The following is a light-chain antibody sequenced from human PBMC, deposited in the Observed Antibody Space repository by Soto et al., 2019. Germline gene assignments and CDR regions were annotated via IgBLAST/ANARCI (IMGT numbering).Light chain of an antibody. CDR1: QSISSW. Sequence: EIQITQSPPTLSASVGDRVTITCRASQSISSWLAWYQQKPGKAPKLLIYDASSLESGVPSRFSGSGSGTEFTLTISSLQPDDFATYYCQQYNSYPWTFGQGTKVDIK. J-gene: IGKJ1*01. CDR3: QQYNSYPWT. V-gene: IGKV1-5*01. CDR2: DAS.